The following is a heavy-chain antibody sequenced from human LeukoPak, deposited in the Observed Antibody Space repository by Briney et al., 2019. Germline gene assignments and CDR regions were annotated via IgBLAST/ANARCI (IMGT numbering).Heavy chain of an antibody. CDR2: INHSGST. D-gene: IGHD6-19*01. CDR1: GGSFSGYY. V-gene: IGHV4-34*01. CDR3: ARGRRGSGWHNWFDP. J-gene: IGHJ5*02. Sequence: PSETLSLTCAVYGGSFSGYYWSWIRQPPGKGLEWLGEINHSGSTNYNPSLKSRVTISVDTSKNQFSLKLSSVTAADTAVYYCARGRRGSGWHNWFDPWGQGTLVTVSS.